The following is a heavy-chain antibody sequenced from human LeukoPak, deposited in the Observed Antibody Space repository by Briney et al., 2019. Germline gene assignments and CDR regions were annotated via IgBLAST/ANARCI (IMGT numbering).Heavy chain of an antibody. CDR1: GGSISSSSYY. D-gene: IGHD1-26*01. CDR3: ARDYSGSYHFFDY. Sequence: SETLSLTCTVSGGSISSSSYYWGWIRQPPGKGLEWIGYIYYSGSTYYNPSLKSRVTISVDTSKNQFSLKLSSVTAADTAVYYCARDYSGSYHFFDYWGQGTLVTVSS. V-gene: IGHV4-30-4*08. CDR2: IYYSGST. J-gene: IGHJ4*02.